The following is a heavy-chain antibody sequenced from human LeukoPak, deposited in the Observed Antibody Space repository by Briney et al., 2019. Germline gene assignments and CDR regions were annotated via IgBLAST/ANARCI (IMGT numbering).Heavy chain of an antibody. V-gene: IGHV1-69*13. Sequence: SVKVSCKTSGGTFTSYAITWVRQAPGQGLEWMGKIIPISGTTNYAQKFQGRVTFTADESTSTAYMELSSLRSEDTALYYCARKLRLGGNWFDPWGQGTLVTASS. CDR2: IIPISGTT. J-gene: IGHJ5*02. CDR1: GGTFTSYA. CDR3: ARKLRLGGNWFDP. D-gene: IGHD1-26*01.